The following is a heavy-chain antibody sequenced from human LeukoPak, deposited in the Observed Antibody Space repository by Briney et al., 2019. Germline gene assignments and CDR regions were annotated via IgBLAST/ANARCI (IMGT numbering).Heavy chain of an antibody. CDR1: GFTFSRYW. Sequence: PGGSLRLSCAASGFTFSRYWMHWVRQAPGKGVVGVSRININGSSTIYADSVKGRFTISRDNAKNTLYLQMNNLRADDTAVYYCGRDRYCSGNGCQALGYWGQGTLVTVSS. D-gene: IGHD2-15*01. V-gene: IGHV3-74*01. CDR2: ININGSST. J-gene: IGHJ4*02. CDR3: GRDRYCSGNGCQALGY.